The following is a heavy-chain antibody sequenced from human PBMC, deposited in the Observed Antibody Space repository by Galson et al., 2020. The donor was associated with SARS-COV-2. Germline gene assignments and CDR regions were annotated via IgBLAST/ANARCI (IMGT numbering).Heavy chain of an antibody. D-gene: IGHD5-18*01. Sequence: NSGGSLRLSCAASGFTFSSYSMNWVRQAPGKGLEWVSSISGTSTNIYYADSVKGRFDNAKNSLYLQMNSLGTEDTAVYYCTRERGYSYGYSDYWGQGTLVTVSS. CDR2: ISGTSTNI. J-gene: IGHJ4*02. CDR3: TRERGYSYGYSDY. CDR1: GFTFSSYS. V-gene: IGHV3-21*06.